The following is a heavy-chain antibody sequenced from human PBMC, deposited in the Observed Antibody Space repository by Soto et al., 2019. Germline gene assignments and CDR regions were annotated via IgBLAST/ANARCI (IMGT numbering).Heavy chain of an antibody. Sequence: EVQLVESGGGLVKPGGSLRLSCVGSGFTFSNAWINWVRQTPGKGLEWVGRIKSKPDGGTTDYAAPVKGRFTISRDDSKNTVYLQMNSLKTEDTALYYCVTGQYCDYWGQGTLVTDSS. CDR1: GFTFSNAW. J-gene: IGHJ4*02. V-gene: IGHV3-15*01. CDR2: IKSKPDGGTT. CDR3: VTGQYCDY.